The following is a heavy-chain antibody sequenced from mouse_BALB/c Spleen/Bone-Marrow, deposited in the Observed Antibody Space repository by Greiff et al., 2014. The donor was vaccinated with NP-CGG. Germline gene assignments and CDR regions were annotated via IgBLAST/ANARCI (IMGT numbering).Heavy chain of an antibody. D-gene: IGHD2-4*01. J-gene: IGHJ3*01. Sequence: VQLQQSGAELVKPGASVKLSCTASGFNIKDTYMHWVKQRPEQGLEWIGRIDPANGNTKYDPKFQGEATITADTSSNTAYLQLSSLTSEDTAVYYCAGLRPRFEFAYWGQGTLVTVSA. CDR2: IDPANGNT. CDR1: GFNIKDTY. CDR3: AGLRPRFEFAY. V-gene: IGHV14-3*02.